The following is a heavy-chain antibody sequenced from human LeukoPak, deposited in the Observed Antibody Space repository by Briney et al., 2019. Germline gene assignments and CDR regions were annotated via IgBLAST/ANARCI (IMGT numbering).Heavy chain of an antibody. CDR1: GFTFSTYG. CDR3: ARDGVGVRYCFDY. CDR2: ISYDGRKT. Sequence: PGGSLRLSCVGSGFTFSTYGMHWVRRAPGKGLEWVALISYDGRKTYYADSVKGRFTISRDISKNTLYLQMNSLRTEDTAVYHCARDGVGVRYCFDYWGQGTLVTVSS. J-gene: IGHJ4*02. V-gene: IGHV3-30*04. D-gene: IGHD1-26*01.